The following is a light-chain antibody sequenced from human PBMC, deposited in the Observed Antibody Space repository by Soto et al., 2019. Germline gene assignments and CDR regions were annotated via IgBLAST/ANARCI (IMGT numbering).Light chain of an antibody. V-gene: IGKV3-20*01. Sequence: EIVLTQSPGTLSLSPGERATLSCRASQSVISTDLAWYQQKPGQAPRLLVYAASSRASGIPDRFSGSGSRTDLTLTISRLEPEEVAVYYCQQYGTSPPDFGGGTRVEI. CDR3: QQYGTSPPD. CDR1: QSVISTD. CDR2: AAS. J-gene: IGKJ4*01.